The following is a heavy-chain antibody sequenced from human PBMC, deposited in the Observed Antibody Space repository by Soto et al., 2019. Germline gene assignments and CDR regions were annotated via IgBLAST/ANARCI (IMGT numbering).Heavy chain of an antibody. Sequence: QVHLVQSGAEVKKRGASVKVSCKASGYTFTSFGITGVRQAPGQGLEWMGWISAHNGNTDYAQKLQGRVIVTRDTSTSTAYMELRSLISDDTAVYYCARGRYGDYWGQGALVTVSS. D-gene: IGHD1-1*01. CDR3: ARGRYGDY. V-gene: IGHV1-18*01. CDR1: GYTFTSFG. J-gene: IGHJ4*02. CDR2: ISAHNGNT.